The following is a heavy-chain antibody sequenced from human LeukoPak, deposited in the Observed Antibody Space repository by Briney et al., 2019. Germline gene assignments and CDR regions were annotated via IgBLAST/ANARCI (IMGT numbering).Heavy chain of an antibody. J-gene: IGHJ4*02. CDR2: FDPEDGET. D-gene: IGHD5-24*01. CDR3: ATVDMATIWFNY. V-gene: IGHV1-24*01. CDR1: GYTLTELS. Sequence: ASVKVSCKVSGYTLTELSMHWVRQPPGKGLEWVGGFDPEDGETIYAQKFQGRVTMTEDTSTDTAYMELSSLRSEDTAVYHCATVDMATIWFNYWGQGTLVTVSS.